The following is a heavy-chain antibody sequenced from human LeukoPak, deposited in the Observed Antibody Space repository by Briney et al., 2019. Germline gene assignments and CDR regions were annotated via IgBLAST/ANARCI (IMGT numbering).Heavy chain of an antibody. CDR2: IIPIFGTA. D-gene: IGHD3-22*01. CDR3: ARDMGSSGLNYHYYYYMDV. J-gene: IGHJ6*03. Sequence: EASVKVSCKASGGTFSSYAISWVRQAPGQGLEWMGGIIPIFGTANYAQKFQGRVTITTDESTTTAYMELSSLRSDDTAVYYCARDMGSSGLNYHYYYYMDVWGKGTTVTVSS. CDR1: GGTFSSYA. V-gene: IGHV1-69*05.